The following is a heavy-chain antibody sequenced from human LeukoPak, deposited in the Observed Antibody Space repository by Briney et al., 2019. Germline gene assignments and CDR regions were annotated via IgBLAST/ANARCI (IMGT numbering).Heavy chain of an antibody. J-gene: IGHJ4*02. Sequence: PGGSLRLSCAASGFTFSSYWMHWVRQAPGKGLVWVSRINSDGSSTSYADSVKGRFTISRDNAKNTLYLQMNSLRAEDTALYYCARAWDIVVVVAAYDYWGQGTLVTVSS. CDR3: ARAWDIVVVVAAYDY. D-gene: IGHD2-15*01. V-gene: IGHV3-74*01. CDR1: GFTFSSYW. CDR2: INSDGSST.